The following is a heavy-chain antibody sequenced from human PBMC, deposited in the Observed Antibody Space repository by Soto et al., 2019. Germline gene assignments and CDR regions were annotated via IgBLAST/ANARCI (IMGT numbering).Heavy chain of an antibody. CDR3: ARLDTAMALQSDY. D-gene: IGHD5-18*01. Sequence: SETLSLTCSVSRRSISSYYWSWIQQPPGKGLEWIGYIYYSGSTNYNPSLKSRVTISVDTSKNQFSLKLSSVTAADTAVYYGARLDTAMALQSDYWGQGTLVTVS. CDR2: IYYSGST. V-gene: IGHV4-59*08. J-gene: IGHJ4*02. CDR1: RRSISSYY.